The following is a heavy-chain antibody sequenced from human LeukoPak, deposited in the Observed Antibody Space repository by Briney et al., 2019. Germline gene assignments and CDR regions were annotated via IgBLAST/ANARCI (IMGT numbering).Heavy chain of an antibody. V-gene: IGHV3-7*01. J-gene: IGHJ3*02. D-gene: IGHD1-26*01. CDR1: GFTFSSYW. CDR3: ARAGGTYYGIAFDI. Sequence: GGSLRLSWAASGFTFSSYWMSWVRQAPGKGLEWVANIKQEGSEKYYADSVKGRFTISRDNAKNSLYLQMNSLRAEDTAVYYCARAGGTYYGIAFDIWGQGTMVTVSS. CDR2: IKQEGSEK.